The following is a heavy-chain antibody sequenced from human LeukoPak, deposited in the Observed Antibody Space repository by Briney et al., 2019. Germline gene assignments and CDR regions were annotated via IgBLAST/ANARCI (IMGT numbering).Heavy chain of an antibody. V-gene: IGHV3-48*01. CDR3: ARVHGGYPFDQ. Sequence: GESLRLSCAASGFIFSSYSMNWVRQAPGKGLEWISFISSVSSTIFYADSVKGRFNISRDNVKNSLYLQMNGLRAEDTAVYYCARVHGGYPFDQWGQGTLVTVSS. J-gene: IGHJ4*02. CDR2: ISSVSSTI. D-gene: IGHD2-15*01. CDR1: GFIFSSYS.